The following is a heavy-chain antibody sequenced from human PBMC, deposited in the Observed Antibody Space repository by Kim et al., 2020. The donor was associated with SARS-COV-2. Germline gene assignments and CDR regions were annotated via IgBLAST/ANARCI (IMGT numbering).Heavy chain of an antibody. CDR1: GFTFSSYG. J-gene: IGHJ6*02. V-gene: IGHV3-33*06. D-gene: IGHD3-10*01. CDR2: IWYDGSNK. CDR3: AKEKVLGDYGSGNNYYYGMDV. Sequence: GGSLRLSCAASGFTFSSYGMHWVRQAPGKGLEWVAVIWYDGSNKYYADSVKGRFTISRDNSKNTLYLQMNSLRAEDTAVYYCAKEKVLGDYGSGNNYYYGMDVWGQGTTVTVSS.